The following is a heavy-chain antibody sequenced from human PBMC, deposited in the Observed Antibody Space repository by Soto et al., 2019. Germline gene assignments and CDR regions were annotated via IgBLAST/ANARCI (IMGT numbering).Heavy chain of an antibody. CDR2: ISGSGGST. J-gene: IGHJ5*02. Sequence: GGSLRLSCAASGFTFSSYAMSWVRQAPGKGLEWVSSISGSGGSTYYEDSVKGRFTISRDNSKNTLYLQMNSLRAEDTAVYYCAKVRRQWLANNNWFDXWGQGTLVTVSX. D-gene: IGHD6-19*01. CDR3: AKVRRQWLANNNWFDX. V-gene: IGHV3-23*01. CDR1: GFTFSSYA.